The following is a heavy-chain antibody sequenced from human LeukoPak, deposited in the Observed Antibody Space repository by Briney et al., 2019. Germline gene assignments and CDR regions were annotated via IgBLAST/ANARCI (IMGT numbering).Heavy chain of an antibody. CDR1: GYSFTNSA. D-gene: IGHD3-22*01. V-gene: IGHV1-18*01. CDR3: ARDSYDLDAFDI. CDR2: ISAYNGNT. J-gene: IGHJ3*02. Sequence: ASVKVSCKASGYSFTNSAISWVRQAPGQGLEWMGWISAYNGNTNYAQNLQGRVTMTTDASSSTAYMELRSLRSDDTAVYYCARDSYDLDAFDIWGQGTLLTVSS.